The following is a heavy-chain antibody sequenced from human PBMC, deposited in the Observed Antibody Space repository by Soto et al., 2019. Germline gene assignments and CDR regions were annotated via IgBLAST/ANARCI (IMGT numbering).Heavy chain of an antibody. CDR3: TTPNISYYY. Sequence: VGSLTPSCAASGFTFSKALMSWVRHAPGKGLEWVGRIKAKSDGGTTDYAAPLKGRFTISRDDSKNTLYLQMSSLKIDDTAGYFCTTPNISYYYWGQGALVTVSS. D-gene: IGHD3-10*01. V-gene: IGHV3-15*05. CDR1: GFTFSKAL. J-gene: IGHJ4*02. CDR2: IKAKSDGGTT.